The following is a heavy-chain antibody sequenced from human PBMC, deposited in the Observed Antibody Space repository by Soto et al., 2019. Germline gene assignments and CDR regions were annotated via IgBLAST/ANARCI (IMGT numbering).Heavy chain of an antibody. CDR1: GFSFTTAGVA. CDR3: AHSDGGYEIIYFDF. V-gene: IGHV2-5*01. J-gene: IGHJ4*02. CDR2: IYYNDDR. Sequence: QITLQESGPTLVKPTQTLTLTCTFSGFSFTTAGVAVGWIRQTPGWALEWLTLIYYNDDRRFSPSLKTRLTITGDTSKNQVVLSLTNVDPGDTATYFCAHSDGGYEIIYFDFWGQGIPVTVSS. D-gene: IGHD5-12*01.